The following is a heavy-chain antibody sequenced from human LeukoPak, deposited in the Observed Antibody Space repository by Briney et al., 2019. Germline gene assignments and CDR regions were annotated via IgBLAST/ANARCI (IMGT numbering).Heavy chain of an antibody. V-gene: IGHV3-74*01. CDR3: ARAPSEIGGYYPEYFRH. CDR1: GFTFSTYL. J-gene: IGHJ1*01. Sequence: GGSLRLSCAASGFTFSTYLMHWVRHAPGKGLVWVSRIKSDGGTNYADSVKGRFTISRDNAKKTVSLQMNSLRPEDTGVYYCARAPSEIGGYYPEYFRHWGQGTLVTVSS. D-gene: IGHD3-22*01. CDR2: IKSDGGT.